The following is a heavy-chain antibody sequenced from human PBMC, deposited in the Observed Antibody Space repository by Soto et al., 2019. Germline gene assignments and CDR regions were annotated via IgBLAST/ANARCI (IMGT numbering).Heavy chain of an antibody. D-gene: IGHD6-13*01. Sequence: GGSLRLSCAASGFTFDDYGMSWVRQAPGKGLEWVSGINWNGGSTGYADSVKGRFTISRDNAKNSLYLQMNSLRAEDTALYHCARFGHSSSWFGAFDIWGQGTMVTVSS. CDR3: ARFGHSSSWFGAFDI. CDR1: GFTFDDYG. V-gene: IGHV3-20*01. J-gene: IGHJ3*02. CDR2: INWNGGST.